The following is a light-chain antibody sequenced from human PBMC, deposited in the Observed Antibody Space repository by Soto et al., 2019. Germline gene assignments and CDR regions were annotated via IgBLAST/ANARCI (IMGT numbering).Light chain of an antibody. CDR1: QFVSSN. Sequence: EIVLTQSPAPLSLSPGERATLSCRASQFVSSNLAWYQQKPGQAPRLLIYGASTRATGIPARFSGSGSGTEFTLTISNLQSEDFAVYFCQQYHNWPPITFGQGTRLEIK. CDR3: QQYHNWPPIT. V-gene: IGKV3D-15*01. J-gene: IGKJ5*01. CDR2: GAS.